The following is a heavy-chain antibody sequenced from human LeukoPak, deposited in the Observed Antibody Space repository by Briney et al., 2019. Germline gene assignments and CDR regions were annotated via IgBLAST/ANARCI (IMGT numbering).Heavy chain of an antibody. CDR2: FDPEDGET. Sequence: GASVKVSCKVSGYTLTELSMHWVRQAPGKGLEWMGGFDPEDGETIYAQKFQGRVTMTEDTSTDTAYMELSSLRSEDTAVYHCATGSLKYYDILTGGGFDPWGQGTLVTVSS. J-gene: IGHJ5*02. CDR3: ATGSLKYYDILTGGGFDP. D-gene: IGHD3-9*01. CDR1: GYTLTELS. V-gene: IGHV1-24*01.